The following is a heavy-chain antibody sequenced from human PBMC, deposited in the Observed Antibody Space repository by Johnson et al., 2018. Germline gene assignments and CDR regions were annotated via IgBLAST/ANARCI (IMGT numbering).Heavy chain of an antibody. J-gene: IGHJ6*03. CDR3: AKDPIGWHYYYYYMDV. D-gene: IGHD6-19*01. V-gene: IGHV3-21*01. CDR1: GFTLSSYS. Sequence: VQLQESGGGLVQPGGSLRLSCAASGFTLSSYSMNWVRQAQGKGLEWVSSISSRSSYIYYADSVKGRFTISRDNAKNSLYVQMNSPRAEETAVSYCAKDPIGWHYYYYYMDVWGKGTTVTVSS. CDR2: ISSRSSYI.